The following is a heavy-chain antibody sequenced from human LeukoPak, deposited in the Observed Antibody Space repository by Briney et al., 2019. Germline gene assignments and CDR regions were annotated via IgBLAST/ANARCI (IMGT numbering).Heavy chain of an antibody. V-gene: IGHV1-69*13. D-gene: IGHD3-22*01. CDR1: GGTFSSYA. CDR2: IIPIFGTA. CDR3: ASTPNPHIVVELYYFDY. J-gene: IGHJ4*02. Sequence: SVKVSCKASGGTFSSYAISWVRQSPGQGLEWMGGIIPIFGTANYAQKFQGRVTITADESTSTAYMELSSLRSEDTAVYYCASTPNPHIVVELYYFDYWGQGTLVTVSS.